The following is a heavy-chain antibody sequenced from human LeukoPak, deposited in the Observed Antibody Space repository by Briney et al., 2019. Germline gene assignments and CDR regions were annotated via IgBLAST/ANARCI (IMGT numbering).Heavy chain of an antibody. J-gene: IGHJ5*02. CDR1: GGSFSGYY. V-gene: IGHV4-34*01. CDR3: ARGCIAAAGTRSVDWFDP. D-gene: IGHD6-13*01. CDR2: INHSGST. Sequence: SETLSLTCAVYGGSFSGYYWSWIRQPPGKGLEWIGEINHSGSTNYNPSLKSRVTISVDTSKNQFSLKLSSVTAADTAVHYCARGCIAAAGTRSVDWFDPWGQGTLVTVSS.